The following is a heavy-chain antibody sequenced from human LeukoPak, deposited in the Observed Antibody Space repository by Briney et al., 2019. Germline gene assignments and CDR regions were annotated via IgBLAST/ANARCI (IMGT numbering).Heavy chain of an antibody. CDR1: GDSVSSNSAA. CDR2: TYYRSKWYN. V-gene: IGHV6-1*01. CDR3: ARGGTYDPRGGPYYFDY. J-gene: IGHJ4*02. D-gene: IGHD3-10*01. Sequence: QTLSLTCAISGDSVSSNSAAWNWIRQSPSRGVEWLGRTYYRSKWYNDYAVSVKSRITINPDTSKNQFSLQLNSVTPEDTAVYYCARGGTYDPRGGPYYFDYWGQGTLVTVSS.